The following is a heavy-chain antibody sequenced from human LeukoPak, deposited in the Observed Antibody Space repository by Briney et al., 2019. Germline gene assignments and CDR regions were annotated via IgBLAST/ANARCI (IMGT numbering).Heavy chain of an antibody. CDR1: GFTLSSYW. J-gene: IGHJ4*02. CDR2: IKQDGSER. D-gene: IGHD1-26*01. Sequence: PGGSLRLSCAASGFTLSSYWMSWVRQAPGKGLEWVANIKQDGSERNYMDPVKGRFTISRDNAKNSLYLQMDSLRAEDTAVYFCARCQPGAFGYWGQGTLVTVSS. V-gene: IGHV3-7*03. CDR3: ARCQPGAFGY.